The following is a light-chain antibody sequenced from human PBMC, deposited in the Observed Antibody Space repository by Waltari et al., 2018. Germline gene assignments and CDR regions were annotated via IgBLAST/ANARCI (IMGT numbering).Light chain of an antibody. J-gene: IGKJ1*01. CDR1: QSVSGSY. V-gene: IGKV3-20*01. Sequence: EIVLTQSPGTLSLSPGERATLSCRASQSVSGSYLAWYQQQPGQAPRLLIYGASSRATGIPDRFSGSGSGTDFTLTISRLEPEDFVVYYCQQYSSSSRTFGQGTKVEIK. CDR2: GAS. CDR3: QQYSSSSRT.